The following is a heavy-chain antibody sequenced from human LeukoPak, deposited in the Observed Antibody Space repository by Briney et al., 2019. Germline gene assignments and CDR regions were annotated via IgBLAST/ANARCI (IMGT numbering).Heavy chain of an antibody. CDR3: AIHCSSTGWPDAFDI. J-gene: IGHJ3*02. D-gene: IGHD2-2*01. V-gene: IGHV1-69*13. Sequence: GASVKVSCKASGGTFSSYAISWVRQAPGQGLEWMGGIIPIFGTANYAQKFQGRVTITADESTSTAYMELSSLRSEDTAVYYCAIHCSSTGWPDAFDIWGQGTMVTVSS. CDR2: IIPIFGTA. CDR1: GGTFSSYA.